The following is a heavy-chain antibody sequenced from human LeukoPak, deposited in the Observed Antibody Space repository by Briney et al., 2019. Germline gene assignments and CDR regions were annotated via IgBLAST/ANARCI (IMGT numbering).Heavy chain of an antibody. CDR1: GYTLTELS. D-gene: IGHD4-17*01. J-gene: IGHJ4*02. Sequence: ASVKVSCKVSGYTLTELSMHWVRQAPGKGLEWMGGFDPEDGETIYAQKFQGRVTMTEDTSTDTAYMELSSLRSEDTAVYYCARGKPRANYGDWHPNFDYWGQGTLVTVSS. V-gene: IGHV1-24*01. CDR3: ARGKPRANYGDWHPNFDY. CDR2: FDPEDGET.